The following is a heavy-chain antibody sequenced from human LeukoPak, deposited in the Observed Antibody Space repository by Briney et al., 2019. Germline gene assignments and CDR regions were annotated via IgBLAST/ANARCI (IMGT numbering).Heavy chain of an antibody. CDR2: ISTSGSTI. CDR3: ARSRRDNYYYYYGMDV. V-gene: IGHV3-48*03. D-gene: IGHD5-24*01. Sequence: GGSLRLSCAASGFIFSSYEINWVRQAPGKGLEWISYISTSGSTIYYADSVKGRFTISRDNARNSLYLQMNSLRAEDTAVYYCARSRRDNYYYYYGMDVWGQGTTVTVSS. J-gene: IGHJ6*02. CDR1: GFIFSSYE.